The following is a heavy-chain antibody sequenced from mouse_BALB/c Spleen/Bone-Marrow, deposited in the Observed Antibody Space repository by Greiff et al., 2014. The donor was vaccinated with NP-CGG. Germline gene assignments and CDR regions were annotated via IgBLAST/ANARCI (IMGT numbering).Heavy chain of an antibody. J-gene: IGHJ2*01. CDR2: IYPGDGDT. CDR3: ASQGDYGSFDY. Sequence: QVQLQQPGAELARPGASVKLSCKASGYTFTSYWMQWVEQRPGQGLEWIGAIYPGDGDTRYTQKFKGKATLTADKSSSTAYMQLSSLASEDSAVYYCASQGDYGSFDYWGQGTTLTVSS. D-gene: IGHD1-1*02. V-gene: IGHV1-87*01. CDR1: GYTFTSYW.